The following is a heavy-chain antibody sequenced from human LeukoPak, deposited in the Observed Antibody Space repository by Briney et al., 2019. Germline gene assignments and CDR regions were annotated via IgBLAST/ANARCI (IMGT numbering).Heavy chain of an antibody. CDR1: GFTFDDYA. Sequence: GRSLRLSCAASGFTFDDYAMLWVRQAPGKGLEWVSGISWNSGSIGYADSVKGRFTISRDNARNSLYLQMNSLRAEDTALYYCAKGLKGVVIRYNWFDPWGQGTLVTVSS. CDR2: ISWNSGSI. D-gene: IGHD3-3*01. CDR3: AKGLKGVVIRYNWFDP. J-gene: IGHJ5*02. V-gene: IGHV3-9*01.